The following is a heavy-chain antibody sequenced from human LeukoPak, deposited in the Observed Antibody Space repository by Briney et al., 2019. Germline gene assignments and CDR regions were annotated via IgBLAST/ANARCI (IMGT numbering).Heavy chain of an antibody. D-gene: IGHD4-11*01. V-gene: IGHV1-46*03. Sequence: GASXKVSCKASGYTFTSYYMHWVRQAPGQGLEWMGLINPSGGNTIYAQKFQGRGTITRDKSTTTVYMELTSLRSEDTAVYYCARELTTITDNWFDPWGQGTLVTVST. CDR3: ARELTTITDNWFDP. J-gene: IGHJ5*02. CDR2: INPSGGNT. CDR1: GYTFTSYY.